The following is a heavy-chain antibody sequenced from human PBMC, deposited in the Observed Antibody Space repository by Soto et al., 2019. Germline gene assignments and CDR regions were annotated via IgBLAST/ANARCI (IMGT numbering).Heavy chain of an antibody. CDR1: GFTVSSNF. J-gene: IGHJ4*02. V-gene: IGHV3-66*01. CDR2: IYSDGST. Sequence: LRLSCAASGFTVSSNFMSWVRQAPGKGLEWVSIIYSDGSTYYADSVKGRFTISRDNSKNTLYLQMNSLRADDTAVYYCASRRNPYGAYDYWGQGTLVTVSS. D-gene: IGHD4-17*01. CDR3: ASRRNPYGAYDY.